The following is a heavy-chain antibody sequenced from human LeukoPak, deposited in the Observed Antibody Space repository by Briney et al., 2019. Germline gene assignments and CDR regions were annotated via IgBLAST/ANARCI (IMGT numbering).Heavy chain of an antibody. CDR1: GGTFSSYA. D-gene: IGHD4-17*01. CDR3: ARSGPPGSPFYGSYYFDY. V-gene: IGHV1-69*04. J-gene: IGHJ4*02. CDR2: IIPILGIA. Sequence: ASGKVSCKASGGTFSSYAISWVRQAPGQGLEWMGRIIPILGIANYAQKFQGRVTITADKSTGTAYMELSSLRSEDTAVYYCARSGPPGSPFYGSYYFDYWGQGTLVTVSS.